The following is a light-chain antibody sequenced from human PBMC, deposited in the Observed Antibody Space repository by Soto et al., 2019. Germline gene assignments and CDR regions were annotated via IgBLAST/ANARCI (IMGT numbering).Light chain of an antibody. J-gene: IGLJ3*02. CDR1: SSDVGGYNY. CDR3: SSYTSSRTRV. CDR2: EVS. Sequence: QSALTQPASVSGSPGQSITISCTGTSSDVGGYNYVSGYQQHPGKAPKLMIYEVSNRPSGVSNRFSGSKSGNTASLTISGLQAEDEADYYCSSYTSSRTRVFGGGTKLTV. V-gene: IGLV2-14*01.